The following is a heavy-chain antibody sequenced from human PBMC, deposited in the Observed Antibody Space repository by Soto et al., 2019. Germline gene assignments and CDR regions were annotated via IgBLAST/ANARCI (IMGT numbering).Heavy chain of an antibody. J-gene: IGHJ6*02. CDR3: AREYSSSFRAYYYYYGMDV. CDR2: INSDGSST. Sequence: PGGSLRLSCAASGFTFSSYWMYWVRQAPGKGLVWVSRINSDGSSTTYADSVKGRFTISRDNAKNTLYLQMNSLRAEDTAVYYCAREYSSSFRAYYYYYGMDVWGQGTTVTVSS. V-gene: IGHV3-74*01. D-gene: IGHD6-6*01. CDR1: GFTFSSYW.